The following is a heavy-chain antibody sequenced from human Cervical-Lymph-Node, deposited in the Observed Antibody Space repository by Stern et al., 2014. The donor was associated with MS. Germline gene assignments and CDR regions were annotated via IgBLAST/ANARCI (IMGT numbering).Heavy chain of an antibody. V-gene: IGHV1-69*09. J-gene: IGHJ5*02. Sequence: QVQLVQSGAEVKKPGSSVNVSCKALGGTFTSSYAITWMRQAPGQGLEWMGRIIPILGLPNYAQKFQGRVTITADTSTSTAYMELSSLRSEDTAVYYCARGVVTNRAAATLHNLFDPWGQGTLVTVSS. D-gene: IGHD2-15*01. CDR3: ARGVVTNRAAATLHNLFDP. CDR2: IIPILGLP. CDR1: GGTFTSSYA.